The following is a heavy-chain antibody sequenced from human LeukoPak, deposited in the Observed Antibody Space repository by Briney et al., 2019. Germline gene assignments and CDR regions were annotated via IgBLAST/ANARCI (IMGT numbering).Heavy chain of an antibody. CDR1: GFTFSNYG. J-gene: IGHJ5*02. CDR3: AREGMGTTFSAWFEP. D-gene: IGHD1-7*01. CDR2: VSSDGSID. V-gene: IGHV3-30*03. Sequence: PGGSLRLSCAASGFTFSNYGMHWVRQAPGKGLEWVAVVSSDGSIDYYADSLRGRFTVSRDNSKNTMFLQFNTLRLEDTAVYYCAREGMGTTFSAWFEPWGQGTLVTVSS.